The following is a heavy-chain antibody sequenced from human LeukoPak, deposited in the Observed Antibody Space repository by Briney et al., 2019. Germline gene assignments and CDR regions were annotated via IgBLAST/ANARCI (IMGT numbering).Heavy chain of an antibody. D-gene: IGHD2-15*01. CDR2: IYSGVST. V-gene: IGHV3-53*01. CDR3: ARGFGCCSGGSCYSHYYFDY. Sequence: GGSLRLSCAASGFTVSSNSMSWVRQAPGKGLEWVSVIYSGVSTSYADSVKGGFTISRDNSKNTLYLQMNSLRAEDTAVYYCARGFGCCSGGSCYSHYYFDYWGQGTLVTVSS. J-gene: IGHJ4*02. CDR1: GFTVSSNS.